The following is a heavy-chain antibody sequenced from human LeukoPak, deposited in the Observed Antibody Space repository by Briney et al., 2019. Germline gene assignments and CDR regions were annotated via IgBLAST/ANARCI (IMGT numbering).Heavy chain of an antibody. J-gene: IGHJ6*02. CDR2: MWYDGSNK. D-gene: IGHD3-3*01. V-gene: IGHV3-33*08. CDR1: GFTFRSYA. Sequence: GGSLRLSCAASGFTFRSYAMHWVRQAPGKGLEWVAVMWYDGSNKYYADSVKGRFTISRDNSKNTLYLQMNSLRAEDTAVYYCARAGFQYYYYGMDVWGQGTTVTVSS. CDR3: ARAGFQYYYYGMDV.